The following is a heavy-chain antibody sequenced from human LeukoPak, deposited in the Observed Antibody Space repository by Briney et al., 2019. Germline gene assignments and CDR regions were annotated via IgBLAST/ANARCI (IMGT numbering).Heavy chain of an antibody. V-gene: IGHV3-48*03. CDR1: GFTFSSYE. D-gene: IGHD3-10*02. J-gene: IGHJ6*04. CDR2: ISSSGSTI. CDR3: AELGITMIGGV. Sequence: PGGSLRLSCAASGFTFSSYEMNWVRRAPGKGLEWVSYISSSGSTIYYADSVKGRFNISRDNAKNSLYVQMNSLSAEDTAVYYCAELGITMIGGVWGKGTTVTISS.